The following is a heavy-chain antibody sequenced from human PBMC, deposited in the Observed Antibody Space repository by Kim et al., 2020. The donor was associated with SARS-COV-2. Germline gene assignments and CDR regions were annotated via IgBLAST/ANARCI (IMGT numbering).Heavy chain of an antibody. CDR2: DSYV. D-gene: IGHD6-25*01. Sequence: DSYVDYSPSFQGHVTISVDKSISTAFLQWSSLQASDTAIYYCVRGSGWFDPWGQGTLVTVSS. CDR3: VRGSGWFDP. J-gene: IGHJ5*02. V-gene: IGHV5-10-1*01.